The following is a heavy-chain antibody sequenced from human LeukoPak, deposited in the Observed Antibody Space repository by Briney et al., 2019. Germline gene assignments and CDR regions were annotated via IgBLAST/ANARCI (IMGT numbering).Heavy chain of an antibody. J-gene: IGHJ5*02. CDR2: IYHSGST. CDR3: ARVGLYYYDSSGYYWFDP. V-gene: IGHV4-38-2*02. D-gene: IGHD3-22*01. CDR1: GYSISSGYY. Sequence: SETLSLTCTVSGYSISSGYYWGWIRQPPGKGLEWIGSIYHSGSTYYNPSLKSRVTTSVDTSKNQFSLKLSSVTAADTAVYYCARVGLYYYDSSGYYWFDPWGQGTLVTVSS.